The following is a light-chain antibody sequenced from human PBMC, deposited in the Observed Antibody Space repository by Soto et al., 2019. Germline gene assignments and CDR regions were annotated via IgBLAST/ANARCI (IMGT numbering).Light chain of an antibody. CDR2: GAS. J-gene: IGKJ2*01. CDR3: QQYNNWPLYT. Sequence: EIVMTQSPATLSVSPGERATLSCRASQSVSSNLAWYHQKPGQAPRLLLYGASTRATGIPARFSGSGSGTEFTLTFSSLQSEDFAVYYCQQYNNWPLYTFGQGTKLEIK. CDR1: QSVSSN. V-gene: IGKV3-15*01.